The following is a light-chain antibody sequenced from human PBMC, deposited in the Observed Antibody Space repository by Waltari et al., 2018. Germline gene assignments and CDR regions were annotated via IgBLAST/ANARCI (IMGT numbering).Light chain of an antibody. J-gene: IGLJ3*02. CDR1: SSNIGRNY. CDR3: AAWDGSLSGRL. Sequence: QSVLTQPRSASGTPGQRVSVSCSGSSSNIGRNYVFWYQQFPGTAPKLLSYRDEQRPSGVPDRVSASTGGTSAALVISAVRSEGEADYYCAAWDGSLSGRLFGGGTMLTVL. CDR2: RDE. V-gene: IGLV1-47*01.